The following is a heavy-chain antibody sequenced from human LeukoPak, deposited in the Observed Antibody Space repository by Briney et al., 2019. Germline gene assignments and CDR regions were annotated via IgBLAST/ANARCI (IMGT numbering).Heavy chain of an antibody. Sequence: SETLSLTCAVSGGSISSGGSSWSWIRQPPGKGLEWIGYIYHSGSTYYNPSLKSRVTIPVDRSKNQFSLKLSSVTAADTAVYYWASLVVVAAPTNAFDIWGQGTMVTVSS. CDR1: GGSISSGGSS. J-gene: IGHJ3*02. V-gene: IGHV4-30-2*01. CDR3: ASLVVVAAPTNAFDI. D-gene: IGHD2-15*01. CDR2: IYHSGST.